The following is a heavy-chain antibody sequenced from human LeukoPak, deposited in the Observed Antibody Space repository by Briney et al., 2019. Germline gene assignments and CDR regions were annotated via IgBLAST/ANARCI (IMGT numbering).Heavy chain of an antibody. V-gene: IGHV3-66*01. CDR1: GFTVSSNY. CDR3: ASPNSSSWYSGAFDI. CDR2: IYSGGST. D-gene: IGHD6-13*01. Sequence: GGSLRLSCAASGFTVSSNYMSWVRQAPGKGLEWVSVIYSGGSTYYADSVKGRFTISRDNSKNTLYLQMNSLRAEDTAVYYCASPNSSSWYSGAFDIWGQGTMVTVSS. J-gene: IGHJ3*02.